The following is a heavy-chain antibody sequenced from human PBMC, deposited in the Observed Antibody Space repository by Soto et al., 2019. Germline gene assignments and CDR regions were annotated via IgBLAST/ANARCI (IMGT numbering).Heavy chain of an antibody. J-gene: IGHJ1*01. CDR2: IDWDDDK. Sequence: SGPTLVNPTQTLTLTFTFSGFSLITSGMCVSWIRQPPGKALEWLALIDWDDDKYYSTSLKTRLTISKDTSKNQVVLTMTNMDPVDTATYYCAHLTYYYDSSGYYSRAEYFQHWGQGTLVTVS. CDR3: AHLTYYYDSSGYYSRAEYFQH. CDR1: GFSLITSGMC. V-gene: IGHV2-70*12. D-gene: IGHD3-22*01.